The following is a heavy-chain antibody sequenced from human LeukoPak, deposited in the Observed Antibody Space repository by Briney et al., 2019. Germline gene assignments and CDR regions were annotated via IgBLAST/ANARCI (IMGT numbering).Heavy chain of an antibody. Sequence: GASVKVSCKASGYIFTGYHIHWVRQAPGQGVEWMGWIYPNSGGTNYAQKFQGRVTMTRDTSITTVYMELSRLTSDDTAVYYCARVAVEIASWLDPWGQGTLVTVSS. J-gene: IGHJ5*02. CDR3: ARVAVEIASWLDP. CDR1: GYIFTGYH. D-gene: IGHD5-24*01. V-gene: IGHV1-2*02. CDR2: IYPNSGGT.